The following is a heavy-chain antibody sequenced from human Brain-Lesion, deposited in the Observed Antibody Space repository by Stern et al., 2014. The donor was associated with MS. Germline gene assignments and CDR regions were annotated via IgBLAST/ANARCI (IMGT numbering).Heavy chain of an antibody. V-gene: IGHV4-4*02. CDR1: GGSISSGNW. CDR2: MYHSGIT. Sequence: QVQLQESGPGLVKPSGTLSLTCAVSGGSISSGNWWSWVRQSPGKRLDWIGEMYHSGITNYNPSLESRVSISIDKSKNQFSLKVYSLTAADTAVYYCASNRGSGSFFDSWGQGSLVTVSS. CDR3: ASNRGSGSFFDS. J-gene: IGHJ4*02. D-gene: IGHD1-26*01.